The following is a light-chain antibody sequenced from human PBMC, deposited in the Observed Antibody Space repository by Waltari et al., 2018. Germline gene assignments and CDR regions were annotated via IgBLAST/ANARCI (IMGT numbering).Light chain of an antibody. CDR3: QHYGSSVT. J-gene: IGKJ5*01. CDR1: HTVSSSY. V-gene: IGKV3-20*01. Sequence: EIVLTQSPGTLALSPGERATLSCRTSHTVSSSYLAWYQQKSGQSPRLLIHDASSRATGIPDRFSGSGSGTDFTDFTLTISRLEPEDVAVYYCQHYGSSVTFGQGTRLEIK. CDR2: DAS.